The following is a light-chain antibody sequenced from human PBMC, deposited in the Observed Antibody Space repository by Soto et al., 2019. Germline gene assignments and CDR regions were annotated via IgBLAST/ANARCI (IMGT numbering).Light chain of an antibody. CDR2: AAS. J-gene: IGKJ4*01. Sequence: IQLTQSPSSLSASVGYRVTITYRASQGMSSYLAWYQHQPGRAPKIMSYAASTLQSGVPSRFRGSGSGTDFTLTISSLQPEDFDTYYCQQLNSYPLTFGGGTKVDIK. V-gene: IGKV1-9*01. CDR1: QGMSSY. CDR3: QQLNSYPLT.